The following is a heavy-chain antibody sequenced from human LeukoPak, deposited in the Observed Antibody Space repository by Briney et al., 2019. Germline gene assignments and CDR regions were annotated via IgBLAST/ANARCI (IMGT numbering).Heavy chain of an antibody. V-gene: IGHV3-30-3*01. J-gene: IGHJ4*02. CDR2: ISYDGSNK. CDR1: GFTFSSYA. D-gene: IGHD3-22*01. Sequence: GRSLRLPCAASGFTFSSYAMHWVRQAPGKGLEWVAVISYDGSNKYYADSVKGRFTISRDNSKNTLYLQMNSLRAEDTAVYYCARDRYDSRGYYLALDYWGQGTLVTVSS. CDR3: ARDRYDSRGYYLALDY.